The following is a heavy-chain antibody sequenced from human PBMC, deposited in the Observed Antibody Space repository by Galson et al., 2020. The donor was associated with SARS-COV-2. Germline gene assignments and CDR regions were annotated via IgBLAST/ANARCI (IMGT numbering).Heavy chain of an antibody. CDR1: GFTFNAYT. CDR2: ISSNSEYI. V-gene: IGHV3-21*01. D-gene: IGHD1-26*01. CDR3: VREASWAMFGMDV. Sequence: GGSMQLSCVVSGFTFNAYTMSWVRQAPGTGLAWVSSISSNSEYIYSLDSVKGRFTISRDNANNSVYLQMNSLRAEDTAVYYCVREASWAMFGMDVWGQGTTVTVSS. J-gene: IGHJ6*02.